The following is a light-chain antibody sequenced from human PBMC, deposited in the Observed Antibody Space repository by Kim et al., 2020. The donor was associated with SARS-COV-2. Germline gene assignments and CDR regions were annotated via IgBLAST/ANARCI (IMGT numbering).Light chain of an antibody. CDR3: LQDYTYPRT. J-gene: IGKJ1*01. V-gene: IGKV1-6*01. CDR2: SAS. CDR1: QGIRND. Sequence: ASVGDRATFTCRASQGIRNDLGWYQQTPGKAPKLLIYSASNLQSGVSPRFSGSGSGTDFTLTISSLQPEDFATYYCLQDYTYPRTFGQGTKVDIK.